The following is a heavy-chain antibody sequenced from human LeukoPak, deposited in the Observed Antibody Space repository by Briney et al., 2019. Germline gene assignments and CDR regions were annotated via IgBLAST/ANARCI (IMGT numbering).Heavy chain of an antibody. CDR3: AKGYCTNGVCPPFDY. Sequence: GGSLRLSCAASGFTFSSYAMSWVRQAPGKGLEWVSAISGSGGSTYYADSVKGRFTISRDNSKNTLYLQMNSLRAEDTAVYYRAKGYCTNGVCPPFDYWGQGTLVTVSS. CDR2: ISGSGGST. V-gene: IGHV3-23*01. CDR1: GFTFSSYA. D-gene: IGHD2-8*01. J-gene: IGHJ4*02.